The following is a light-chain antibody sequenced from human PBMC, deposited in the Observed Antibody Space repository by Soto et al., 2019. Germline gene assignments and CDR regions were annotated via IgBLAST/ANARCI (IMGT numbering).Light chain of an antibody. J-gene: IGKJ2*03. V-gene: IGKV3-20*01. Sequence: EIVLTQSPGTLYLSPGERVTLSCRASQSVSSNYLAWYQQKPGQAPRLLIYATSSRATGIPDRFSGSGSGTDFTLTINRLEPEDFAVYYCQQYGNSPRYSFGQGTRLAIK. CDR1: QSVSSNY. CDR3: QQYGNSPRYS. CDR2: ATS.